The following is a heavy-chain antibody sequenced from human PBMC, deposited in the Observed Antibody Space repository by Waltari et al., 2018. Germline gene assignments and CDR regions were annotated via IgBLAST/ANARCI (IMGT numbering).Heavy chain of an antibody. CDR1: GFTFSSYA. V-gene: IGHV3-23*01. CDR2: ISGSGGST. J-gene: IGHJ4*02. D-gene: IGHD3-10*01. CDR3: AKERWFGELQVSDFDY. Sequence: EVQLLESGGGLVQPGGSLRLSCAASGFTFSSYAMSWVRQTPGKGLEWVSAISGSGGSTYYADSVKGRFTISRDNSKNTLYLQMNSLRAEDTAVYYCAKERWFGELQVSDFDYWGQGTLVTVSS.